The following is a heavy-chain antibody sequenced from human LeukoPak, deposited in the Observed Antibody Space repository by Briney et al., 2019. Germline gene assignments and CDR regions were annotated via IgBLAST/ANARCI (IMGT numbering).Heavy chain of an antibody. CDR1: GFTFSSYA. CDR2: ISGSGGST. V-gene: IGHV3-23*01. D-gene: IGHD3-22*01. Sequence: GGSLRLSCAASGFTFSSYAMSWVRQAPGKGLEWVSAISGSGGSTYYADPVKGRFTISRDNSKNTLYLQMNSLRAEDTAVYYCAKGGTYYYDSSGYYYSKYYFDYWGQGTLVTVSS. CDR3: AKGGTYYYDSSGYYYSKYYFDY. J-gene: IGHJ4*02.